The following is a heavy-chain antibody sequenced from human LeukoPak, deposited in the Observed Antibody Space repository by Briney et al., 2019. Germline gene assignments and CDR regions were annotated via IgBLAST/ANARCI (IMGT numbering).Heavy chain of an antibody. D-gene: IGHD3-10*01. V-gene: IGHV4-38-2*02. CDR1: GYSITSGYY. J-gene: IGHJ5*02. CDR3: ARHRRYYYGSGSPPFDP. CDR2: IYHIGST. Sequence: SETLSLTCTVSGYSITSGYYWGWIRQPPGKGLEWIGSIYHIGSTYYNPSLKSRVTISVDTSKNQFSLKLSSATAADTAVYYCARHRRYYYGSGSPPFDPWGQGTLVTVSS.